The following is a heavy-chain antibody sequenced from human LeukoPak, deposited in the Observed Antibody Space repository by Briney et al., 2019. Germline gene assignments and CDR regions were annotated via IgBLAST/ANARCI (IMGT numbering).Heavy chain of an antibody. CDR3: ARGYYYDSSGYRRYYGMDV. J-gene: IGHJ6*02. CDR1: GGSISSSNW. D-gene: IGHD3-22*01. V-gene: IGHV4-4*02. Sequence: SGTLSLTCAVSGGSISSSNWWSWVRQPPGKGLEWIGEIYHSGSTNYNPSLKSRVTISVDKSKNQFSLKLSSVTAADTAVYYCARGYYYDSSGYRRYYGMDVWGQGTTVTVSS. CDR2: IYHSGST.